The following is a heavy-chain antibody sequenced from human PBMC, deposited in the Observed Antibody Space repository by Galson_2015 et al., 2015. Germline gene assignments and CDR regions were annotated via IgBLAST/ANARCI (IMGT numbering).Heavy chain of an antibody. CDR3: ARDRGPGYSGYELDY. V-gene: IGHV1-69*04. D-gene: IGHD5-12*01. Sequence: SVKVSCKASGGTFSSYTISWVRQAPGQGLEWMGRIIPILGIANYAQKFQGRVTITADKSTSTAYMELSSLRSEDTAVYYCARDRGPGYSGYELDYWGQGTLVTVSS. CDR2: IIPILGIA. J-gene: IGHJ4*02. CDR1: GGTFSSYT.